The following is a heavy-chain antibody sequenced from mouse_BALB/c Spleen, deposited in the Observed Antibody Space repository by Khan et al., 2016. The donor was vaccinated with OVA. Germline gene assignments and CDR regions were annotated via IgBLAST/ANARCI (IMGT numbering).Heavy chain of an antibody. CDR2: IWAGGST. D-gene: IGHD1-1*01. Sequence: QVQLKESGPGLVAPSQTLSITCTVSGFSLTSYGVHWVRQPPGKGLEWLGVIWAGGSTNHNSALMSRLSISKDNSKSPVFLKMNSLQTDDTAMYYCGRAFYYGSWFAYWGKGTLLTVSA. J-gene: IGHJ3*01. CDR3: GRAFYYGSWFAY. CDR1: GFSLTSYG. V-gene: IGHV2-9*02.